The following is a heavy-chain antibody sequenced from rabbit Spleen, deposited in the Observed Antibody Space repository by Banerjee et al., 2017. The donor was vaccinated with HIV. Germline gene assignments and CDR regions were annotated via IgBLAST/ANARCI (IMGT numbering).Heavy chain of an antibody. J-gene: IGHJ4*01. CDR1: GFDFSNYG. CDR3: VRDQAGDADFGPYYLNL. CDR2: IEPIFGNT. Sequence: QEQLVESGGGLVQPGGSLKLSCKASGFDFSNYGVPWGRQAPGKGLEWIGYIEPIFGNTYYANWVNGRFTISSHNAQNTLYLQLRSLTAADTAPYFCVRDQAGDADFGPYYLNLWGPGTLVTVS. D-gene: IGHD6-1*01. V-gene: IGHV1S47*01.